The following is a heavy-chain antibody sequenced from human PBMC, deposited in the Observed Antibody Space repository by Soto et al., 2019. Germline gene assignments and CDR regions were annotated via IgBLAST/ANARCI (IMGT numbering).Heavy chain of an antibody. CDR2: IRTSPSTI. CDR3: ARDYRYSFDY. Sequence: GGSLRLSCAASGFIFSSYSMNWGRQAPGKGLEWVSYIRTSPSTIYYADSVKGRFTISRDDAKNSLYLQMSSLSAEDTAVYYCARDYRYSFDYWGQGALVTVSS. V-gene: IGHV3-48*01. CDR1: GFIFSSYS. J-gene: IGHJ4*02. D-gene: IGHD2-15*01.